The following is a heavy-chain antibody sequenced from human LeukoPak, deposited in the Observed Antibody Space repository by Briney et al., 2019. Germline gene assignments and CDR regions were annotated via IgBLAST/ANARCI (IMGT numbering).Heavy chain of an antibody. CDR3: ARFAQVDSSTWYYFDS. CDR2: IYFSGST. D-gene: IGHD6-13*01. CDR1: GGSISSYY. Sequence: SETLSLTCTVSGGSISSYYWSWIRQPPGKGLEWIGDIYFSGSTKYNPSLKSRVTISVDTSKNQFSLKVSSVTAADTAVHYCARFAQVDSSTWYYFDSWGQGTLVTVSS. V-gene: IGHV4-59*01. J-gene: IGHJ4*02.